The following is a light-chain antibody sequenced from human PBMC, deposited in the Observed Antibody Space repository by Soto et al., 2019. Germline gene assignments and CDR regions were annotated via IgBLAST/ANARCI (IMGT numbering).Light chain of an antibody. CDR2: KAS. J-gene: IGKJ4*01. V-gene: IGKV1-5*03. Sequence: DIQMTQSPSSVSASVGDRFTITCRASQSISSWLAWYQQKPGRAPNRLIYKASGLESGVPSRFSGSGSGTDFTLTISSLQPDDFATYYCQQYESYSPLTFGGGTKVDIK. CDR1: QSISSW. CDR3: QQYESYSPLT.